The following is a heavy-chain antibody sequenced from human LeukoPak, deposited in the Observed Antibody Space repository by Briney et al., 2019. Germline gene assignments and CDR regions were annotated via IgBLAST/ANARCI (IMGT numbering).Heavy chain of an antibody. CDR2: ISYDGSNK. CDR3: ARGPPNLPGPYGMDV. D-gene: IGHD1-1*01. Sequence: GGSLRLSCAASGFTFGSYAMHWVRQAPGKGLEWVAVISYDGSNKYYADSVKGRFTISRDNSKNTLYLQMNSLRAEDTAVYYCARGPPNLPGPYGMDVWGQGTTVTVSS. J-gene: IGHJ6*02. V-gene: IGHV3-30-3*01. CDR1: GFTFGSYA.